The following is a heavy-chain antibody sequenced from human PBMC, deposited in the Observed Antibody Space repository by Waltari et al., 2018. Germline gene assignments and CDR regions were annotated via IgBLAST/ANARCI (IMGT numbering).Heavy chain of an antibody. J-gene: IGHJ4*02. V-gene: IGHV3-30*02. CDR3: AKDLAFYYDRSRLYEYYFDY. Sequence: QVQLVESGGGVVQPGGSLRLSCVASGFTLNTFAIHGFGQAPGKGLEWVAYLPYHGHNRYYADSVKGRFTISRDNSMTTVFLQMNSLRAEDTAIYYCAKDLAFYYDRSRLYEYYFDYWGQGTLVTVSS. CDR2: LPYHGHNR. D-gene: IGHD3-22*01. CDR1: GFTLNTFA.